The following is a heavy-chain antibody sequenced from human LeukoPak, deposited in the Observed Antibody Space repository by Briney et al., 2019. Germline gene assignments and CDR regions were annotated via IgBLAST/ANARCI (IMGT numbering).Heavy chain of an antibody. CDR3: AKGKYSSSSGIFDY. CDR2: ISYDGSNK. Sequence: GRSLRLSCAASGFTFSSYVMHWVRQAPGKGLEWVAVISYDGSNKYYADSVKGRFTISRDNSKNTLYLQMNSLRAEDTAVYYCAKGKYSSSSGIFDYWGQGTLVTVSS. J-gene: IGHJ4*02. D-gene: IGHD6-6*01. V-gene: IGHV3-30*18. CDR1: GFTFSSYV.